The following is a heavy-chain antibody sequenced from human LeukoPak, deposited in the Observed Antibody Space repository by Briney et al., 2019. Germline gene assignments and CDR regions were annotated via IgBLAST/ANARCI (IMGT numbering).Heavy chain of an antibody. CDR3: AREVGTAIHVTDC. Sequence: ASVKVSCKASGYTFTGYYMHWVRQAPGQGREWMGWINPNSGGTNYAQKFQGRVTMTRDTSISTAYMELSRLRSDDTDVYSCAREVGTAIHVTDCWGQGTLVTVSS. D-gene: IGHD5-18*01. CDR1: GYTFTGYY. J-gene: IGHJ4*02. CDR2: INPNSGGT. V-gene: IGHV1-2*02.